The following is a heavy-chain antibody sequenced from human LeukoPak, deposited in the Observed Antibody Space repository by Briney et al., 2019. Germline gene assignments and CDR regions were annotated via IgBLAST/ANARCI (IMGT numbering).Heavy chain of an antibody. V-gene: IGHV3-9*01. Sequence: QPGGSLRLSCAASGFTFDDYAMHWVRQAPGKGLEWVSGISWNSGSIGYADSVKGRFTISRDNAKNSLYLQMNSLRAEDTALYYCAKDRASSWQGSFDYWGQGTLVTVSS. J-gene: IGHJ4*02. CDR1: GFTFDDYA. CDR2: ISWNSGSI. CDR3: AKDRASSWQGSFDY. D-gene: IGHD6-13*01.